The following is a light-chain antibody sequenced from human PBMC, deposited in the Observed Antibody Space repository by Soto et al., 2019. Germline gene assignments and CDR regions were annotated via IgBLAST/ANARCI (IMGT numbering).Light chain of an antibody. CDR3: QQFYDLPIT. CDR1: QDISDV. J-gene: IGKJ5*01. Sequence: DIQMTQSPSALSASVGDRVTITCQASQDISDVLNWYQQQPGKAPKVLIYDASKLQTGVPSRFRGSGFRKDFTFSISSLQPDDSGTYYCQQFYDLPITFGQGTRLEI. CDR2: DAS. V-gene: IGKV1-33*01.